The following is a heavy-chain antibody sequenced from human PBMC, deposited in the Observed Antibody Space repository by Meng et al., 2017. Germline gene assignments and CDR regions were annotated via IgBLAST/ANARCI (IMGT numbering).Heavy chain of an antibody. CDR2: ISYSGAT. V-gene: IGHV4-30-4*01. D-gene: IGHD2-2*02. J-gene: IGHJ5*02. Sequence: QVQLQESGPRRVSPSQTLSRTCTVAGASISSAVFWIWIRQPPGKDLDWIGYISYSGATHDNPALKSRLTISVDTAKNQFSLSLSSVTAADTAVYYCARVVGDCASCYKGWFDPWGQGTLVTVSS. CDR3: ARVVGDCASCYKGWFDP. CDR1: GASISSAVF.